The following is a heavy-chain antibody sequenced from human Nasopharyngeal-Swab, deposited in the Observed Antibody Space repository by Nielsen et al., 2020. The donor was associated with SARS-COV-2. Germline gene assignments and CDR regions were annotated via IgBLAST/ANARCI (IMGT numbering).Heavy chain of an antibody. CDR2: INVDGSSI. V-gene: IGHV3-74*01. D-gene: IGHD3-16*01. J-gene: IGHJ3*02. CDR1: GFTFSSYS. CDR3: TRNHLGLGI. Sequence: GGSLRLSCVASGFTFSSYSMYWVRQAPGQGLVGVSQINVDGSSINCADSVKGRFTTSRDNAKNTLYLQMNSLRAEDTAVYYCTRNHLGLGIWGQGTVVTVSS.